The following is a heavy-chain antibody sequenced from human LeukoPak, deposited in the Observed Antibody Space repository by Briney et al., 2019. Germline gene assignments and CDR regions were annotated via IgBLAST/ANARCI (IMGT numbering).Heavy chain of an antibody. CDR1: GFTFSSYS. CDR3: ARDHTLFDFWSDGGYFDY. J-gene: IGHJ4*02. V-gene: IGHV3-48*02. D-gene: IGHD3-3*01. CDR2: ISSSSSTI. Sequence: GGSLRLSCAASGFTFSSYSMNWVRQAPGKGLEWVSYISSSSSTIYYADSVKGRFTISRDNAKNSLYLQINSLRDEDTAVYYCARDHTLFDFWSDGGYFDYWGQGTLVTVSS.